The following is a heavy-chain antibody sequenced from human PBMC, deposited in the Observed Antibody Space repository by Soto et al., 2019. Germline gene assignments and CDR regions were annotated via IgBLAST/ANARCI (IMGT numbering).Heavy chain of an antibody. J-gene: IGHJ4*02. Sequence: QITLNESGPTPVKPRQTLTLTCTFSGFSLTTSGVGVGWIRQSPGKAPEWLALIYWDDDKRYSRSLTSRLTITKDASKNQVVLTMADLDPADTATYYCAHRVLRTVFGLVTTTAIYFDFWGQGTPVAVSS. CDR1: GFSLTTSGVG. V-gene: IGHV2-5*02. D-gene: IGHD3-3*01. CDR3: AHRVLRTVFGLVTTTAIYFDF. CDR2: IYWDDDK.